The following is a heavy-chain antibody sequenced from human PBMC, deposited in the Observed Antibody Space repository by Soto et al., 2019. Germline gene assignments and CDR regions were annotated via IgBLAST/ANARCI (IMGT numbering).Heavy chain of an antibody. J-gene: IGHJ3*02. CDR1: GGTFSSYA. V-gene: IGHV1-69*13. CDR3: ARDILTGYYAAFDI. D-gene: IGHD3-9*01. CDR2: IIPIFGTA. Sequence: SVKVSCKASGGTFSSYAISWVRQAPGQGLEWMGGIIPIFGTANYAQKFQGRVTITADESTSTAYMELSSLRSEDTAVYYCARDILTGYYAAFDIWGQGTMVTVSS.